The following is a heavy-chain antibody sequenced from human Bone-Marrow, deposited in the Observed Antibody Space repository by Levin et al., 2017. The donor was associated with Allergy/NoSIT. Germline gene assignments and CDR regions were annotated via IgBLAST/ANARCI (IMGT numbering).Heavy chain of an antibody. CDR3: ARDAREVAGPRPPYFDY. CDR2: ISSSSSYI. V-gene: IGHV3-21*01. CDR1: GFTFSSYS. Sequence: NPGGSLRLSCAASGFTFSSYSMNWVRQAPGKGLEWVSSISSSSSYIYYADSVKGRFTISRDNAKNSLYLQMNSLRAEDTAVYYCARDAREVAGPRPPYFDYWGQGTLVTVSS. D-gene: IGHD6-19*01. J-gene: IGHJ4*02.